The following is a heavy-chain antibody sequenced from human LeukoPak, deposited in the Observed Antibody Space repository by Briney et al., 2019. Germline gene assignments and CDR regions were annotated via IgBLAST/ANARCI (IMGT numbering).Heavy chain of an antibody. J-gene: IGHJ4*02. CDR2: ISGSGGST. V-gene: IGHV3-23*01. CDR1: GFTFSSYA. Sequence: GGSLRLSCAASGFTFSSYAMSWVRQAPGKGLEWVSAISGSGGSTYYADSVKGRFTISRDNSKNTLYLQMNSLRAEDTAVYYCARDQGPARGFDYWGQGTLVTVS. CDR3: ARDQGPARGFDY. D-gene: IGHD2-2*01.